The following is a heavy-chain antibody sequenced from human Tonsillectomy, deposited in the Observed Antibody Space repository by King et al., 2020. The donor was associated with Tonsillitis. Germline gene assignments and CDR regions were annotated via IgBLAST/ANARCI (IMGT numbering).Heavy chain of an antibody. V-gene: IGHV3-48*03. CDR1: GFTFSSYE. J-gene: IGHJ3*02. CDR2: ISSSGSTI. D-gene: IGHD3-22*01. Sequence: VQLVESGGGLVQPGGSLRLSCAASGFTFSSYEMNWVRQAPGKGLEWVSYISSSGSTIYYADSVKGRFTITRYNAKNSLYLQMNSLRAEDTAVYYCAREGIDYYDSSGYYRVDAFDIWGQGTMVTVSS. CDR3: AREGIDYYDSSGYYRVDAFDI.